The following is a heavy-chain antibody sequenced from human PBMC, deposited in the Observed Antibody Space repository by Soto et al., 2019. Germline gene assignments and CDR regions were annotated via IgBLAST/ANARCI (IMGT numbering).Heavy chain of an antibody. CDR3: ARGDGDRYDGNGYLGRH. Sequence: EVQLVESGGGLVQPGESLTLSCAASGFPFSSYWMHWVRQAPGKGLVWVSRIKSDGSGTYYADSVQDRFTISRDNARNXXYRPMNSLRVEDTAVYVCARGDGDRYDGNGYLGRHWGQGTLVTVSS. J-gene: IGHJ4*02. CDR2: IKSDGSGT. D-gene: IGHD3-22*01. CDR1: GFPFSSYW. V-gene: IGHV3-74*01.